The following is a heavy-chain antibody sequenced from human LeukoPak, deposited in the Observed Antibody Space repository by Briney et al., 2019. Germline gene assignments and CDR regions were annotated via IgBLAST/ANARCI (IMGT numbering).Heavy chain of an antibody. CDR3: AGYTYGYLNAFDI. Sequence: PGGSLRLSCAASGLTVSSNYMSWVRQAPGKGLEWVSLIYSGGSTYYADSVKGRFTISRDNSKNKLYLQMNSLRAEDTAVYYCAGYTYGYLNAFDIWGQGTMVTVSS. J-gene: IGHJ3*02. CDR2: IYSGGST. V-gene: IGHV3-53*01. CDR1: GLTVSSNY. D-gene: IGHD5-18*01.